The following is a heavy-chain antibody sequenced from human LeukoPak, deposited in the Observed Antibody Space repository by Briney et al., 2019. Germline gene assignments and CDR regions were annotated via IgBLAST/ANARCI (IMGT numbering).Heavy chain of an antibody. CDR2: IYSGGST. CDR1: GFTLSNDW. CDR3: AREGYSSSSAFDY. D-gene: IGHD6-13*01. Sequence: GGSLRLSCAGSGFTLSNDWMSWVRQAPGKGLEWVSVIYSGGSTYYADSVKGRFTISRDNSKNTLYLQMNSPRAEDTAVYYCAREGYSSSSAFDYWGQGTLVTVSS. V-gene: IGHV3-66*01. J-gene: IGHJ4*02.